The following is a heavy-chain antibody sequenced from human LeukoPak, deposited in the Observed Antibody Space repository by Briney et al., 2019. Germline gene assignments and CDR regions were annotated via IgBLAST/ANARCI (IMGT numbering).Heavy chain of an antibody. V-gene: IGHV4-39*07. J-gene: IGHJ6*02. CDR1: GGSISSSIYY. CDR3: ARVGATPRYYNYYGMDV. CDR2: IYYNANT. D-gene: IGHD1-26*01. Sequence: SETLSLTCTVSGGSISSSIYYWGWIRQPPGKGLEWIGSIYYNANTYYNPSLKSRITISVDTSKNQFSLRLSSVTAADTAAYYCARVGATPRYYNYYGMDVWGQGTTVTVSS.